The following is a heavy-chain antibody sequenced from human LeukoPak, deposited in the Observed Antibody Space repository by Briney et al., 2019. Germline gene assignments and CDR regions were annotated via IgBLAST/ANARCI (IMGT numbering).Heavy chain of an antibody. CDR1: GLTFSEYD. CDR2: IGTAGDT. J-gene: IGHJ4*02. Sequence: PGGSLRLSCAASGLTFSEYDMHWLRQATGKGLEWVSPIGTAGDTYYTGSVKGRFTISRENAKNSLYLQMNSLRAGDTAVYYCARVAKERVGGVYYFDYWGQGTLVTVSS. V-gene: IGHV3-13*01. CDR3: ARVAKERVGGVYYFDY. D-gene: IGHD1-1*01.